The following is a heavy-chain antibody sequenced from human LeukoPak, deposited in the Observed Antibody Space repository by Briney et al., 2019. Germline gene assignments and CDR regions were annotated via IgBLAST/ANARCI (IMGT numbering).Heavy chain of an antibody. CDR1: GGSIISSTYY. D-gene: IGHD3-22*01. V-gene: IGHV4-39*01. Sequence: SETLSLTCTVSGGSIISSTYYWGWIRQPPGKGLEWIASIYYSGSTYYNPSLNSRVTISVDTSKNHFSLRLRSVTAADTAVYYCARHVAIGEWYYDSTDAFDIWGQGTMVTVSS. J-gene: IGHJ3*02. CDR2: IYYSGST. CDR3: ARHVAIGEWYYDSTDAFDI.